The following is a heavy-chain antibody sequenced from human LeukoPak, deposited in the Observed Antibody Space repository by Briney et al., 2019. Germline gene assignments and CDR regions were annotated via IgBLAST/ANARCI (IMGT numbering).Heavy chain of an antibody. V-gene: IGHV4-39*07. Sequence: KPSETLSLTCTVSGGSINSNLDYWGWLRQPPGKGLDWIGSLYYSGTTYYNPSLESRVTISVDTSKNQFSLKLSSVTAADTAVYYCATGYGDRNWFDPWGQGTLVTVSS. CDR2: LYYSGTT. CDR3: ATGYGDRNWFDP. D-gene: IGHD4-17*01. J-gene: IGHJ5*02. CDR1: GGSINSNLDY.